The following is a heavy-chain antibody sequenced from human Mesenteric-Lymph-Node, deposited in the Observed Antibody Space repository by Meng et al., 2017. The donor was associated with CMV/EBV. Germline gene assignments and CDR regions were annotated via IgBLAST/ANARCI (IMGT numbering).Heavy chain of an antibody. Sequence: SETLSLTCIVSGGSISSSDYYWSWIRQPPGKGLEWIGYIYYSGSTYYNPSLKSRVTISVDTSKNQFSLKLSSVTAADTAVYYCASTSCRSLTSCYMGYYYYGMDVWGQGTTVTVSS. J-gene: IGHJ6*02. CDR1: GGSISSSDYY. V-gene: IGHV4-30-4*01. CDR3: ASTSCRSLTSCYMGYYYYGMDV. D-gene: IGHD2-2*02. CDR2: IYYSGST.